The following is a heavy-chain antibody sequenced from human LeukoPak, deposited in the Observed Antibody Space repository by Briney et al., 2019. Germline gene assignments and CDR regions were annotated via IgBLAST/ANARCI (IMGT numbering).Heavy chain of an antibody. D-gene: IGHD6-6*01. J-gene: IGHJ4*02. CDR2: IYSTGST. V-gene: IGHV4-4*07. CDR3: ARGRLDKSSSRPGLYYFDY. CDR1: GDSISTSY. Sequence: SETLSLTCTVSGDSISTSYWIWIRQAAGKGLEWIGRIYSTGSTTYNPSLKSRVSMSVDMSKNQFSLKLSSVTAADTAVYYCARGRLDKSSSRPGLYYFDYWGQGTLVTVSS.